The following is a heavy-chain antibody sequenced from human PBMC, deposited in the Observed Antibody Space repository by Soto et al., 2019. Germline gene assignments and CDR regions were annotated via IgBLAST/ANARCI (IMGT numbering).Heavy chain of an antibody. V-gene: IGHV3-30-3*01. Sequence: GESLRLSCAASGFTFSSFAMHWVRQAPGKGLEWVAGISYDGSNKYYADSVKGRFTISRDNSKNTLYLQMNSLRAEDTAVCYCARGPSSLTRFDYWGQGTLVTVSS. J-gene: IGHJ4*02. D-gene: IGHD2-2*01. CDR1: GFTFSSFA. CDR2: ISYDGSNK. CDR3: ARGPSSLTRFDY.